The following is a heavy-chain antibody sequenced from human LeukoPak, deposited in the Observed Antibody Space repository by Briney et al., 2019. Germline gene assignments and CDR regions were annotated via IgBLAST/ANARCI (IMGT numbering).Heavy chain of an antibody. D-gene: IGHD3-22*01. CDR2: IYTSGST. J-gene: IGHJ3*02. V-gene: IGHV4-4*07. Sequence: SETLSLTCTVSGGSISSYYWSWIRQPAGKGLEWIGRIYTSGSTNYNLSLKSRVTMSVDTSKNQFSLKLSSVTAADTAVYYCARVYYYDSSGYYGGDAFDIWGQGTMVTVSS. CDR3: ARVYYYDSSGYYGGDAFDI. CDR1: GGSISSYY.